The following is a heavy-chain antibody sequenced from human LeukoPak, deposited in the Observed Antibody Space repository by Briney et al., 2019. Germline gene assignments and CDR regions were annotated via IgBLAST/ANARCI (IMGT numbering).Heavy chain of an antibody. D-gene: IGHD3-22*01. Sequence: GGSLRLPCVASGFTVSSSHMTWVRQAPGKGLEWGSVLYSGGSTYYADSVKGRFTISRDNSKNTLYLQMNSLRAEDTAVYYCARGGVTMIVPILWGQGTLVTVSS. J-gene: IGHJ4*02. CDR2: LYSGGST. V-gene: IGHV3-53*01. CDR1: GFTVSSSH. CDR3: ARGGVTMIVPIL.